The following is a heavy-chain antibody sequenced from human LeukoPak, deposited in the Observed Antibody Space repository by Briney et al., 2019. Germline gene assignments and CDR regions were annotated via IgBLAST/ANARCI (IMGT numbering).Heavy chain of an antibody. D-gene: IGHD1-26*01. CDR1: GYTFTGYY. V-gene: IGHV1-2*02. Sequence: ASVKVSCKASGYTFTGYYLHWVRQAPGKGLEWMGWINPHSGVTTFPQKFQGRVTMTMDTSISTTYMELNRLRSDDTAVYYCARDQVAATSARNFDYWGQGTLVTVSS. CDR2: INPHSGVT. CDR3: ARDQVAATSARNFDY. J-gene: IGHJ4*02.